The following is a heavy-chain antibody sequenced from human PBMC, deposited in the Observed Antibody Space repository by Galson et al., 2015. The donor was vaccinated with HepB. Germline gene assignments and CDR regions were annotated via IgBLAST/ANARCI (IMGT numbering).Heavy chain of an antibody. D-gene: IGHD6-13*01. V-gene: IGHV3-7*03. CDR3: ARIESSWSYLPQNFDY. Sequence: SLRLSCAASGFTFSSYWMSWVRQAPGKGLEWVANIKQDGSEKYYVDSVKGRFTISRDNAKNSLYLQMNSLRAEDTAVYYCARIESSWSYLPQNFDYWGQGTLVTVSS. CDR1: GFTFSSYW. CDR2: IKQDGSEK. J-gene: IGHJ4*02.